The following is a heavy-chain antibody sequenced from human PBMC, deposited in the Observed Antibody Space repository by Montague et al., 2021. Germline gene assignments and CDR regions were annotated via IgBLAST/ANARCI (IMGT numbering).Heavy chain of an antibody. V-gene: IGHV4-39*01. J-gene: IGHJ2*01. CDR2: IYYSGNT. Sequence: SETLSLTCTVSGGSISSSSYYWGWIRQPPGKGLEWIGSIYYSGNTYYNPSLKNRVTISVDPSKNQFSLRLSSVTAADTAVYYCARPNIVTIHWYFDLWGRGTLVRVSS. D-gene: IGHD5-12*01. CDR1: GGSISSSSYY. CDR3: ARPNIVTIHWYFDL.